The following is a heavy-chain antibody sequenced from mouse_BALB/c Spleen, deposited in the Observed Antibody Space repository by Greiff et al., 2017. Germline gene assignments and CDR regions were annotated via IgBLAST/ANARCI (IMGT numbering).Heavy chain of an antibody. CDR1: GFTFSSFG. V-gene: IGHV5-17*02. CDR3: ARLGSSPYYAMDY. J-gene: IGHJ4*01. Sequence: EVKVVESGGGLVQPGGSRKLSCAASGFTFSSFGMHWVRQAPEKGLEWVAYISSGSSTIYYADTVKGRFTISRDNPKNTLFLQMTSLRSEDTAMYYCARLGSSPYYAMDYWGQGTSVTVSS. CDR2: ISSGSSTI. D-gene: IGHD1-1*01.